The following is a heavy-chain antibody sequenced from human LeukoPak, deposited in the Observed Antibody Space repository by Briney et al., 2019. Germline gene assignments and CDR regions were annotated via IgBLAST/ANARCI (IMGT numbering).Heavy chain of an antibody. J-gene: IGHJ3*02. D-gene: IGHD6-6*01. Sequence: SGPTLVNPTQTLTLTCTFSGFSLSTSGVGVGWIRQPPGKALEWLALIYWNDDKRYSPSLKSRLTTTKDTSKNQVVLTMTNMDPVDTATYYCAHRPIGPFLIAARPYDAFDIWGQGTMVTVSS. CDR2: IYWNDDK. CDR1: GFSLSTSGVG. V-gene: IGHV2-5*01. CDR3: AHRPIGPFLIAARPYDAFDI.